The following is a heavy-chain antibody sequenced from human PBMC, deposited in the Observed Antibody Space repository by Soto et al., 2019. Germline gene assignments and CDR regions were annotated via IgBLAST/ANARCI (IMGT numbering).Heavy chain of an antibody. J-gene: IGHJ5*02. V-gene: IGHV4-39*01. D-gene: IGHD3-10*01. CDR1: GGSIRSSSYY. CDR2: IYFSGTT. Sequence: XETLSLTCTVAGGSIRSSSYYWGWIRQPPEKGLEWIGSIYFSGTTYFNPSLKSRLTMSVDTSRNQFSLKLSSVTAADTAMYYCARGDFGSGSYYNPTPTWFDHWGQENMVTAPQ. CDR3: ARGDFGSGSYYNPTPTWFDH.